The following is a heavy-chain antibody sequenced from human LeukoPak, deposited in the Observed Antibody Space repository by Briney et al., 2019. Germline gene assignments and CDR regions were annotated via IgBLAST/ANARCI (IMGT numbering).Heavy chain of an antibody. D-gene: IGHD3-3*01. CDR1: GYTFTSYY. V-gene: IGHV1-46*01. CDR3: ARERKITIFGVACDY. Sequence: ASVKVSCKASGYTFTSYYMHWVRQAPGQGLEWMGIINPSGGSTSYAQKFQGRVTMTRDTSTSTVYMELSRLRSDDTAVYYCARERKITIFGVACDYWGQGTLVTVSS. J-gene: IGHJ4*02. CDR2: INPSGGST.